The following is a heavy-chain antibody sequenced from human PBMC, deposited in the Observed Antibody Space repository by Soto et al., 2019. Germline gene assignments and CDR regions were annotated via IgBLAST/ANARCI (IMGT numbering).Heavy chain of an antibody. CDR3: ARDKITGLFDY. Sequence: SETLSLTCTVSGGSISSYYWTWIRQPPGTGLEWIGEINHSGSTNYNPSLKSRVTISVDTSKNQFSLKLTSVTAADTAVYYCARDKITGLFDYWDQGTLVTVSS. V-gene: IGHV4-34*01. CDR1: GGSISSYY. CDR2: INHSGST. J-gene: IGHJ4*02. D-gene: IGHD2-8*02.